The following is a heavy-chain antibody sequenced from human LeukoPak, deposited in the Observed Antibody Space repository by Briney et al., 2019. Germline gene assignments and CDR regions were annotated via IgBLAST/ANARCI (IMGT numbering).Heavy chain of an antibody. V-gene: IGHV1-2*02. D-gene: IGHD6-19*01. CDR1: GYTFTGYY. CDR2: INPNSGDT. CDR3: ASQKQWRYVFNI. Sequence: ASVKVSCKASGYTFTGYYMHWVRQAPGQGLEWMGWINPNSGDTHYAQKFQSRVTMTRDTSISTAYMELTRLRSDDTAVYYCASQKQWRYVFNIWGKGTMVTVSS. J-gene: IGHJ3*02.